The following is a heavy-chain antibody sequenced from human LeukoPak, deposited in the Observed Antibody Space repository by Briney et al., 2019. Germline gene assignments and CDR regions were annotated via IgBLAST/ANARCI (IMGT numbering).Heavy chain of an antibody. CDR1: GFTFIGCG. J-gene: IGHJ5*02. CDR3: AKDGFPHSSTWYGWFDP. Sequence: GGSLRLSCAASGFTFIGCGMHWVRQAPGKGLEWVAVISYDGSNKNYADSVKGRFSISRGNSKNTLYLQMNSLRAEDTAIYYCAKDGFPHSSTWYGWFDPWGQGTLVTVSS. V-gene: IGHV3-30*18. CDR2: ISYDGSNK. D-gene: IGHD6-13*01.